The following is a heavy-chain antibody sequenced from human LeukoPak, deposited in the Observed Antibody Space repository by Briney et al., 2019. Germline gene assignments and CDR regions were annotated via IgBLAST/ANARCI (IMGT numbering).Heavy chain of an antibody. CDR2: INPSGGST. CDR1: GYTFTIYY. V-gene: IGHV1-46*01. J-gene: IGHJ5*02. CDR3: ARDMMDGYTRGWFDP. Sequence: ASVKVSCKSSGYTFTIYYMHWVRQAPGQGLEWMGIINPSGGSTSYAQKFQGRVTMTRDTSTSTVYMELSSLRSEDTAVYYCARDMMDGYTRGWFDPWGQGTLVTVSS. D-gene: IGHD5-24*01.